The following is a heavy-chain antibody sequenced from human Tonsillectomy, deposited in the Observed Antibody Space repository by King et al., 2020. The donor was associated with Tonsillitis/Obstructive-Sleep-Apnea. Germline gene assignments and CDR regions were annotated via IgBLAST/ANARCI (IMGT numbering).Heavy chain of an antibody. CDR3: ARIRSYGDPHNGYYFDY. Sequence: VTLKESGPALVKPTQTLTLTCTFSGFSLSTSGMCVSWIRQPPGKALGWLSRIDWDDDKYYRTSLKTRLTISKDTSKNQVVLTMTNLDPVDTATSYCARIRSYGDPHNGYYFDYWGQGTLVTVSS. D-gene: IGHD4-17*01. CDR1: GFSLSTSGMC. CDR2: IDWDDDK. V-gene: IGHV2-70*15. J-gene: IGHJ4*02.